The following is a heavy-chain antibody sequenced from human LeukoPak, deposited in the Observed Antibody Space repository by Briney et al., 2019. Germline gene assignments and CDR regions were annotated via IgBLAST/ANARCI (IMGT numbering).Heavy chain of an antibody. CDR1: GFTFSSYA. D-gene: IGHD2-2*01. Sequence: PGASLRLSCAASGFTFSSYAMSWVRQAPGKGLEWVSAISGSGGSTYYADSVEGRFTISRVNSKNTLYLQMNSLRAEDTAVYYCAKGGDIVVVPAATRNWFDPWGQGTLVTVSS. CDR3: AKGGDIVVVPAATRNWFDP. CDR2: ISGSGGST. V-gene: IGHV3-23*01. J-gene: IGHJ5*02.